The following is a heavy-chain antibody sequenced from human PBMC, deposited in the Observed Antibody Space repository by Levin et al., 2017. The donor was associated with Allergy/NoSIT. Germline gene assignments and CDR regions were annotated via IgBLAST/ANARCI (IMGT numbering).Heavy chain of an antibody. J-gene: IGHJ4*02. CDR3: IADTAESSAYPIDC. CDR1: GFSFTYAW. V-gene: IGHV3-15*01. CDR2: LPLPPLCAPP. D-gene: IGHD3-16*01. Sequence: SLILSCAASGFSFTYAWMSWVRQTPGPFLFSFSLLPLPPLCAPPASPFPVLGRFIISRDDSRSTVYLQMNSLKTEDTGVYYCIADTAESSAYPIDCWGQGTLVTVSS.